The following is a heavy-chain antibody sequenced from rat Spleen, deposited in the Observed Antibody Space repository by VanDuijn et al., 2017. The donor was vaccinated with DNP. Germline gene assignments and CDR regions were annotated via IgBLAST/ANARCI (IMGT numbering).Heavy chain of an antibody. V-gene: IGHV5-25*01. J-gene: IGHJ2*01. CDR2: ISTSGGST. CDR3: ARHGRRVFDY. D-gene: IGHD1-11*01. CDR1: GFTFSNSD. Sequence: EVQLVESGGGLVQPGRSMKLSCAASGFTFSNSDMAWVRQAPTKGLEWVASISTSGGSTHYRDSVKGRFTISRDNAKSTLYLQMNSLRSEDMATYYCARHGRRVFDYWGQGVMVTVSS.